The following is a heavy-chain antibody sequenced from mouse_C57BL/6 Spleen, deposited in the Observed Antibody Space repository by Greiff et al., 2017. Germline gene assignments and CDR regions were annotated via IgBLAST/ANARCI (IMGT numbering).Heavy chain of an antibody. CDR3: ARDYRNYFDY. CDR1: GYTFTSSW. D-gene: IGHD2-1*01. Sequence: QQSCTASGYTFTSSWMPWVKQRPGRGLEWIGRIAPNSGGTKYNEKFKSKATLTVDKPSSTAYMQLSSLTSEDSSVYYCARDYRNYFDYWGQGTTLTVSS. V-gene: IGHV1-72*01. CDR2: IAPNSGGT. J-gene: IGHJ2*01.